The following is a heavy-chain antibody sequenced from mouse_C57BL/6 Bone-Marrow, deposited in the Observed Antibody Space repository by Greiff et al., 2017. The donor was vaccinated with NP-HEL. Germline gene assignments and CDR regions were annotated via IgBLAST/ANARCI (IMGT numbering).Heavy chain of an antibody. CDR2: IHPNSGST. J-gene: IGHJ1*03. CDR1: GYTFTSYW. V-gene: IGHV1-64*01. Sequence: QVQLQQSGAELVKPGASVKLSCKASGYTFTSYWMHWVKQRPGQGLEWIGMIHPNSGSTNYNEKFKSKATLTVDKSSSTAYMQLSSLTSEDSAVYYCAREALYDGYDWYFDVWGTGTTVTVSS. CDR3: AREALYDGYDWYFDV. D-gene: IGHD2-3*01.